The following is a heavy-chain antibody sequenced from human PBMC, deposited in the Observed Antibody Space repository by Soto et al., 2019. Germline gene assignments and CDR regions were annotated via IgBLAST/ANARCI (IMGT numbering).Heavy chain of an antibody. CDR1: GGSISSGDYY. J-gene: IGHJ2*01. V-gene: IGHV4-30-4*01. Sequence: QVQLQESGPGLVKPSQTLSLTCTVSGGSISSGDYYWSWIRQPPGKGLEWIGYIYYSGSTYYNPSLMSRVTISVATSKNQFSLKLSSVTAAATAVYYCARVQYYYDSSGYSRYFDLWGRGTLVTVSS. CDR2: IYYSGST. D-gene: IGHD3-22*01. CDR3: ARVQYYYDSSGYSRYFDL.